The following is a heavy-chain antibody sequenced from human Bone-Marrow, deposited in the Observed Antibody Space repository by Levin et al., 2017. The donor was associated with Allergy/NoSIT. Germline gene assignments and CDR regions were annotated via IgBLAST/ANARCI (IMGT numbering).Heavy chain of an antibody. Sequence: SETLSLTCAVYGGSFSGYYWSWIRQPPGKGLEWIGEINHSGSTNYNPSLKSRVTISVDTSKNQFSLKLSSVTAADTAVYYCARSPPNRRTPNYFDYWGQGTLVTVSS. J-gene: IGHJ4*02. V-gene: IGHV4-34*01. D-gene: IGHD2-15*01. CDR2: INHSGST. CDR3: ARSPPNRRTPNYFDY. CDR1: GGSFSGYY.